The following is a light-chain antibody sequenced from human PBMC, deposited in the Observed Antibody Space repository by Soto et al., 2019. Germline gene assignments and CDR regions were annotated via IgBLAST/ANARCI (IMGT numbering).Light chain of an antibody. V-gene: IGKV3-20*01. J-gene: IGKJ2*01. CDR3: QQYASSIIYT. CDR1: RSISSSY. Sequence: DIVLTQSPGTLSVSPGERATLACRASRSISSSYLAWYQQKPGQAPRLLIHGAFSRATDIPDRFSGSGSGTDFTLTISRVEPEDFAVYFCQQYASSIIYTFGQGTRLEMK. CDR2: GAF.